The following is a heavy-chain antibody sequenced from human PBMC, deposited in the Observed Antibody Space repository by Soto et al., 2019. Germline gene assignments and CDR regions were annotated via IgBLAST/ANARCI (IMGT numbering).Heavy chain of an antibody. CDR3: VRGILGSRWYGFDY. Sequence: QVQLQESGPGLVEPSGTLSLTCAVSGGSISSSNWWSWVRQPPGKGLEWIGEIFQSGSTNYNPSLKRRVTISVDKCKNQFSLNLNSVTAADTAVYDCVRGILGSRWYGFDYWGQGTLVTVSS. CDR1: GGSISSSNW. CDR2: IFQSGST. V-gene: IGHV4-4*02. D-gene: IGHD6-13*01. J-gene: IGHJ4*02.